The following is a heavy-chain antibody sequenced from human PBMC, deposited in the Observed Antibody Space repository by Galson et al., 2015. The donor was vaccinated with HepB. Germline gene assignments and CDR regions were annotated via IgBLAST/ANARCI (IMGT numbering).Heavy chain of an antibody. J-gene: IGHJ3*02. CDR2: ISGSGNSI. Sequence: SLRLSCAASGFTFSDYYMSWIRQAPGKGLEWVSYISGSGNSIYYAGSVKGRFTISRDNAKNSLYLQMNRLRADDAAVYYCARDLDISVSDAFHIWGQGTMVTVSS. V-gene: IGHV3-11*01. D-gene: IGHD2-2*03. CDR3: ARDLDISVSDAFHI. CDR1: GFTFSDYY.